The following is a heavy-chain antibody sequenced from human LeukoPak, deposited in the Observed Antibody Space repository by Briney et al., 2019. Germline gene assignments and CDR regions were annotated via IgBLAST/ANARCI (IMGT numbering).Heavy chain of an antibody. V-gene: IGHV3-30*04. CDR3: AREGYDFWTDSSGSYFDY. D-gene: IGHD3-3*01. Sequence: GRSLRLSCAASGFTFSSYAMHWVRQAPGKGLEWVAVISYDGSNKYYADSVKGRFTISRDNSKNTLYLQMNSLRAEDTAVYYCAREGYDFWTDSSGSYFDYWGQGTLVTVSS. J-gene: IGHJ4*02. CDR1: GFTFSSYA. CDR2: ISYDGSNK.